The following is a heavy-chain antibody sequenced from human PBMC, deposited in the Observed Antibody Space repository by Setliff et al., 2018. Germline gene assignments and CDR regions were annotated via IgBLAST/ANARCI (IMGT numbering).Heavy chain of an antibody. CDR2: IYHSGST. CDR1: GFTFSSYW. J-gene: IGHJ6*02. V-gene: IGHV4-4*02. D-gene: IGHD1-26*01. Sequence: GSLRLSCAASGFTFSSYWMSWVRQPPGKGLEWIGEIYHSGSTKYNPSLKSRVTISVDKSKNQFSLKLSSVTAADTAVYYCARSSYSGSYLNVWGQGTTVTVS. CDR3: ARSSYSGSYLNV.